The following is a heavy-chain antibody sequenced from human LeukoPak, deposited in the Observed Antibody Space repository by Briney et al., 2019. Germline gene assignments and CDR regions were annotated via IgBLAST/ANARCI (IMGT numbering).Heavy chain of an antibody. CDR2: INHSGST. Sequence: SETLSLTCAVYGVSFSGYYWSWIRHPPGKGLEWMGEINHSGSTNYNPSLKSRVTISVDTSKNQFSLKLSSVTAADTAVYYCARPNYGDYSRFDYWGQGTLVTVSS. CDR3: ARPNYGDYSRFDY. CDR1: GVSFSGYY. D-gene: IGHD4-17*01. V-gene: IGHV4-34*01. J-gene: IGHJ4*02.